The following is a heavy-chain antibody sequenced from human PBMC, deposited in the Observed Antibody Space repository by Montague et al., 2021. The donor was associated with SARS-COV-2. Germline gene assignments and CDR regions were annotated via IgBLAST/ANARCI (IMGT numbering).Heavy chain of an antibody. CDR3: ARLVGVESNRRDYFNY. Sequence: SLRLSCAASGFTFSDYYMSWIRQAPGKGLEWVSYISGRGSYTDYADSVKGRFTISRDNARKSLYLEMNSLRAEGTAVYYCARLVGVESNRRDYFNYWGQGTLVTVSS. D-gene: IGHD1-14*01. J-gene: IGHJ4*02. CDR1: GFTFSDYY. CDR2: ISGRGSYT. V-gene: IGHV3-11*03.